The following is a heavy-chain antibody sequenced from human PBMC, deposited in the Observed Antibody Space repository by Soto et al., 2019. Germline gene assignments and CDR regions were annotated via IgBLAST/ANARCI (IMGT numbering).Heavy chain of an antibody. Sequence: QITLKESGPTLVKPTQTLTLTCTYSGFSLTTSGAGVGWIRQPPGKALEWLALISWKDDKRYNPGLESRLTITKDTSKIQVILTLTNMSPVDTPTFFWAHRYGENSFRWYFDSWAQGPLVTVSS. J-gene: IGHJ4*02. D-gene: IGHD4-17*01. CDR2: ISWKDDK. CDR1: GFSLTTSGAG. V-gene: IGHV2-5*01. CDR3: AHRYGENSFRWYFDS.